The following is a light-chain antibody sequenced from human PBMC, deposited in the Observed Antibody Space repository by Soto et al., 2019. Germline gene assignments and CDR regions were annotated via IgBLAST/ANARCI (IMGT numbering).Light chain of an antibody. CDR1: QTISSW. J-gene: IGKJ5*01. V-gene: IGKV1-5*03. Sequence: DIQMTQSPSTLSGSVGDRVTITCRASQTISSWLAWYQQKPGKAPKLLIYKASTLKSGAPSRFSGSGSGTEFTLTISSLQPEDFAVYYRQQYKNWPLFGQGTRLEIK. CDR3: QQYKNWPL. CDR2: KAS.